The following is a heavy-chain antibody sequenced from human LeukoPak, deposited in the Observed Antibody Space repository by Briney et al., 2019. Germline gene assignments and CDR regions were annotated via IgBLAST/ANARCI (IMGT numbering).Heavy chain of an antibody. CDR1: GGSFGGYY. J-gene: IGHJ4*02. Sequence: SETLSLTCAVYGGSFGGYYWSWIRQPPGKGLEWIGEINHSGSTNYNPSLKSRVTISVDTSKNQFSLKLSSVTAADTAVYYCARVNRYTYVYDYWGQGTLVTVSS. V-gene: IGHV4-34*01. D-gene: IGHD5-18*01. CDR2: INHSGST. CDR3: ARVNRYTYVYDY.